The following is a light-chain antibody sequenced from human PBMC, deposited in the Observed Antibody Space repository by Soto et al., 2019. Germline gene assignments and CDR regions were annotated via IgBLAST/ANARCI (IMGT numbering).Light chain of an antibody. CDR1: QDITNY. CDR3: QQYYDLPLP. CDR2: DAS. V-gene: IGKV1-33*01. Sequence: DIQMTQSPYSLSASVGDRVTVTCQASQDITNYLSWYQQKPGKAHKLLISDASNLEIRVPSRCSGRGSGTDFSLTINSLQPEDFATYFCQQYYDLPLPFGGGTKVEV. J-gene: IGKJ4*01.